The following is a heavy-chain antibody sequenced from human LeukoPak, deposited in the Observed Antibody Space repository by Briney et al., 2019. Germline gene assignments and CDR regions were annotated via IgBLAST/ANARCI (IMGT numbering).Heavy chain of an antibody. V-gene: IGHV4-59*11. J-gene: IGHJ3*02. CDR3: ARFPTFGAFDI. CDR1: GGSISSHY. CDR2: IYYSGST. D-gene: IGHD3-10*01. Sequence: SETLSLTCTVSGGSISSHYWSWIRQPPGKGLEWIGCIYYSGSTNYNPSLKSRVTISVDTSKNQFSLKLSSVTAADTAVYYCARFPTFGAFDIWGQGTMVTVSS.